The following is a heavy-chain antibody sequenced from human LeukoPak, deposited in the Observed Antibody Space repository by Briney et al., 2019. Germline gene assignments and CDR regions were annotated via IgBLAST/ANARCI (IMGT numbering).Heavy chain of an antibody. J-gene: IGHJ5*02. CDR2: IYHSGST. V-gene: IGHV4-30-2*01. D-gene: IGHD3-9*01. CDR3: ARTYYDILTGYYFDP. Sequence: SETLSLTCAVSGGSLSSDASSWSWIRQPPGKGLEWIGYIYHSGSTYYNPSLKSRVTISLDSSRNQFSLKLRSVTAADTAVYYCARTYYDILTGYYFDPWGQGTLVAVSS. CDR1: GGSLSSDASS.